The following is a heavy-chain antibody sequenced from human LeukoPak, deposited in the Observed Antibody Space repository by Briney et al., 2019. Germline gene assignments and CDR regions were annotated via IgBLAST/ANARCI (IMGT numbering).Heavy chain of an antibody. CDR3: ARDGGGVITIGNWFDP. D-gene: IGHD3-9*01. CDR1: GYTFTGYY. CDR2: INPNSGGT. J-gene: IGHJ5*02. V-gene: IGHV1-2*02. Sequence: ASVKVSCKASGYTFTGYYMHWVRQAPGQGLEWMGWINPNSGGTNYAQKFQGRVTMTRDTSISTAYMELRRLRSDDTAVYYCARDGGGVITIGNWFDPWGQGTLVTVSS.